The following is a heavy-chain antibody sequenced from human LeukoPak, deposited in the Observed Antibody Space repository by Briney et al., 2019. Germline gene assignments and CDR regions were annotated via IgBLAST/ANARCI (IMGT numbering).Heavy chain of an antibody. CDR1: GFTFSSYA. D-gene: IGHD3-10*01. V-gene: IGHV3-30-3*01. CDR2: ISYDGSNK. J-gene: IGHJ4*02. CDR3: ARGGIYYGSGSYEDY. Sequence: GGSLRLSCAASGFTFSSYAMHWVRQAPGKGLEWVAVISYDGSNKYYADSVKGRFTISRDNSKNTLYLQMNSLRAEDTAVYYCARGGIYYGSGSYEDYWGQGTLVTVSS.